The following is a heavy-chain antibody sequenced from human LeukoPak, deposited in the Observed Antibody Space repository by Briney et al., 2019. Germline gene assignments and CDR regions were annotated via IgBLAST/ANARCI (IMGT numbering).Heavy chain of an antibody. J-gene: IGHJ6*03. CDR1: GFTFDDYA. Sequence: SLRLSCAASGFTFDDYAMHWVRQAPGKGLEWVSGISWNSGSIGYADSVKGRFTISRDNAKNSLYLQMNSLRAEDTALYYCAKAILPGYCYYMDVWGKGTTVTVPS. V-gene: IGHV3-9*01. CDR3: AKAILPGYCYYMDV. D-gene: IGHD1-14*01. CDR2: ISWNSGSI.